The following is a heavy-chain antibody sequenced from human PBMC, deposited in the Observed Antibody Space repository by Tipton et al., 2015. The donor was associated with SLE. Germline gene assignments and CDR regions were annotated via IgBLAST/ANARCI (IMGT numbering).Heavy chain of an antibody. V-gene: IGHV3-11*03. Sequence: SLRLSCAASGFTFSDYYMSWIRQAPGKGLEWVSYISSSSSYTNYADSVKGRFTISRDNAKNSLYLQMNSLRAEDTAVYCCARFKADYYYGMDVWGQGTTVTVS. CDR2: ISSSSSYT. CDR3: ARFKADYYYGMDV. J-gene: IGHJ6*02. CDR1: GFTFSDYY.